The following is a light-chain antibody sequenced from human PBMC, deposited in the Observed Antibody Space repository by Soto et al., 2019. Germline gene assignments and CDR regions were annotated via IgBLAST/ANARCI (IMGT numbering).Light chain of an antibody. V-gene: IGKV1-6*01. CDR3: LQDYNYPWT. CDR1: QGIRND. CDR2: AAS. Sequence: AIQMTQSPSPLSASVGARVTITCRASQGIRNDLGWYQQKPGKAPKLLIYAASSLQSGVPSRFSGSGSGTDFTLTISSLQPEDFATYYCLQDYNYPWTFGQGTKVHI. J-gene: IGKJ1*01.